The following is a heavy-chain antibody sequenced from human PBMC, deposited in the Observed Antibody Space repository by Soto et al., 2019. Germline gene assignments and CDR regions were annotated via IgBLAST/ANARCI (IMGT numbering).Heavy chain of an antibody. J-gene: IGHJ4*02. CDR2: VNPILSMS. V-gene: IGHV1-69*04. CDR3: ATSYGSGYRAFDY. CDR1: GDTYSFYS. D-gene: IGHD3-10*01. Sequence: QVQLVQYGAEVKRPGSSVKVSCEASGDTYSFYSINWVRQAPGLGLEWMGRVNPILSMSNYAQRFQGRVTMTADKSTSTAYMELSGLRSVDTAMYYCATSYGSGYRAFDYWGQGALVTVSS.